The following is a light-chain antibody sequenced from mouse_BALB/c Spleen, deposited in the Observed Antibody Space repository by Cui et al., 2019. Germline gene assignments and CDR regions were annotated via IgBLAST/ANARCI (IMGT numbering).Light chain of an antibody. CDR1: LSVNY. J-gene: IGKJ1*01. CDR2: STS. Sequence: IVSPQSPAIMSSSVREKITLSCSASLSVNYMHWYQQKSGTSPKLLIYSTSNLASGVPSRFSGSGSGTFYSLTISSVEAEDAANYYCQQWSSKPCTFGGGTKLEMK. CDR3: QQWSSKPCT. V-gene: IGKV4-80*01.